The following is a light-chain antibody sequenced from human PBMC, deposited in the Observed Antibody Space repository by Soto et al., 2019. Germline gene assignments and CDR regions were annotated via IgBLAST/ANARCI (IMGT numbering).Light chain of an antibody. Sequence: EIVLTQSPDTLSLSSGERATLSCRASQRISNYYLAWYHQKPGQAPRLLIYGASSRATGVPDRFSGSGSGTDFTLTISRLEPEDFVVYYCQQYGSSPLTFGGGTKV. CDR2: GAS. V-gene: IGKV3-20*01. J-gene: IGKJ4*01. CDR1: QRISNYY. CDR3: QQYGSSPLT.